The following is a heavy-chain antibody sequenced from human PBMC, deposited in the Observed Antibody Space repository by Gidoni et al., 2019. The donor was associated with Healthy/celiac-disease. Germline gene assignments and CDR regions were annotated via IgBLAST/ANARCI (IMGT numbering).Heavy chain of an antibody. V-gene: IGHV3-21*01. CDR3: AWDYYGSGSYYPPGVSGMDV. Sequence: EVQLVESGGGLVKPGGSLRPSGAASGFTFSSYSMNWVRQAPGKGLEWVSSISSSSSYIYYADSVKGRFTISRDNAKNSLYLQMNSLRAEDTAVYYCAWDYYGSGSYYPPGVSGMDVWGQGTTVTVSS. CDR1: GFTFSSYS. J-gene: IGHJ6*02. D-gene: IGHD3-10*01. CDR2: ISSSSSYI.